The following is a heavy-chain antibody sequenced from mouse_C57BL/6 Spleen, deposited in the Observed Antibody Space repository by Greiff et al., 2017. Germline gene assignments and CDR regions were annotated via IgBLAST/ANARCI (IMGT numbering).Heavy chain of an antibody. CDR3: ARYGNYGDWFAY. D-gene: IGHD2-1*01. CDR2: IHPNSGST. V-gene: IGHV1-64*01. Sequence: QVLLQQPGAELVKPGASVKLSCKASGYTFTSYWMHWVKQRPGQGLEWIGMIHPNSGSTNYNEKFKSKATLTVDKSSSTAYMQLSSLTSEDSAVYYCARYGNYGDWFAYWGQGTLVTVSA. CDR1: GYTFTSYW. J-gene: IGHJ3*01.